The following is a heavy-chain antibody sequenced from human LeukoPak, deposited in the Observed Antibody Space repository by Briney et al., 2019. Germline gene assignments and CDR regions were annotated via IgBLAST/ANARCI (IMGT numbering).Heavy chain of an antibody. Sequence: PSETLSLTCTVSSGSISRYYWSWIRQPPGKGLDWIGYIYYTGSTYYNPSLKSRVTISVDTSKNQFSLKLNSVTAADTAVYYCARGGGRYYDSSGYYGIDYWGQGTLVTVSS. CDR2: IYYTGST. V-gene: IGHV4-59*01. CDR1: SGSISRYY. J-gene: IGHJ4*02. D-gene: IGHD3-22*01. CDR3: ARGGGRYYDSSGYYGIDY.